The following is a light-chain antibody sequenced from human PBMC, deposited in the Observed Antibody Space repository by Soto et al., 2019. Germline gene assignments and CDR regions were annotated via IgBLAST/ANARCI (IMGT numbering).Light chain of an antibody. CDR1: QSISSW. V-gene: IGKV1-12*01. Sequence: DIQMTQAPSSVSASVGDRVTITCRASQSISSWLAWYHQKPGKAPKLLIYAASSLQSGVPSMFSGSGSGTDVTLTISSLQPEDFATYYCQQANSFPLTFGGGTKVEIK. J-gene: IGKJ4*01. CDR2: AAS. CDR3: QQANSFPLT.